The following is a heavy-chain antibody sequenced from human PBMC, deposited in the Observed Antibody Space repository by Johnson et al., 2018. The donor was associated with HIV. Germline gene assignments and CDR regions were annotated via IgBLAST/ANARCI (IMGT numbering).Heavy chain of an antibody. CDR2: IYSGGST. V-gene: IGHV3-66*02. J-gene: IGHJ3*02. Sequence: EMQLVESGGGVVRPGGSLRLSCAASGFTVSSNYMSWVRQAPGKGLEWVSVIYSGGSTYYADSVEGRFTISRDNTKNSLYLQMNSLRAEDTALYYCAKVKSWGLDAFDIWGQGTMVTVSS. CDR3: AKVKSWGLDAFDI. D-gene: IGHD7-27*01. CDR1: GFTVSSNY.